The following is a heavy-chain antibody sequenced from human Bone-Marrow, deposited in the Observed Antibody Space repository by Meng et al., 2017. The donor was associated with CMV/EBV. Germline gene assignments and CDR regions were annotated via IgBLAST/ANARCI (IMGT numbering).Heavy chain of an antibody. CDR2: ISSNGGRT. CDR3: ARDNWGPDY. D-gene: IGHD7-27*01. Sequence: GESLKIACAASGFTFSSYAMHWVRQAPGKGLEYVSAISSNGGRTYYADSVKGRFTISRDNSKNTVYLQMGSLRAEDMAVYYCARDNWGPDYWGQGRLVTVSS. J-gene: IGHJ4*02. CDR1: GFTFSSYA. V-gene: IGHV3-64*02.